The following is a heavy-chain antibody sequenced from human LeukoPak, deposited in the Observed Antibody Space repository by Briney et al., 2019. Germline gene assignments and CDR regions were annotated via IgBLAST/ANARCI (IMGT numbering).Heavy chain of an antibody. Sequence: ASVKVSCKASGYTFTSYGISWVRQAPGQGLEWMGWISAYNGNTNYAQKLQGRVTMTTDTSTSTAYMELRSLRSDDTAVYYCARVDNCSGGSCYYYYGMDVWGQGTTVTVSS. CDR3: ARVDNCSGGSCYYYYGMDV. CDR2: ISAYNGNT. D-gene: IGHD2-15*01. J-gene: IGHJ6*02. V-gene: IGHV1-18*01. CDR1: GYTFTSYG.